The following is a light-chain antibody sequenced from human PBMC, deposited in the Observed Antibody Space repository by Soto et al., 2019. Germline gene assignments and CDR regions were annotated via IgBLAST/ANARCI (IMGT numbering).Light chain of an antibody. CDR2: EVS. CDR3: SSYTSSSTLYV. Sequence: QSPVTQPVSVSGSPGQSTTISCAGTSSDIGGYNYVSWYQQHPGKAPKVMIYEVSNRPSGVSNRFSGSKSGNTASLTISGLQAEDKADYYCSSYTSSSTLYVFGTGTKVTVL. V-gene: IGLV2-14*01. CDR1: SSDIGGYNY. J-gene: IGLJ1*01.